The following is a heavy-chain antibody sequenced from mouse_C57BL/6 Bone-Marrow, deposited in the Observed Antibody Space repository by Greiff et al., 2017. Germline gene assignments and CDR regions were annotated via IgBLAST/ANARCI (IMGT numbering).Heavy chain of an antibody. CDR1: GFTFSDYG. Sequence: EVQRLQSGGGLVKPGGSLKLSCAASGFTFSDYGMHWVRQAPEQGLEWVAYISSGTSTIDYTHTVKGRFTMSRDNAYNTLFLQMPSLSSEDSAVYYCALLAALVDYWGQGTTLTVAS. J-gene: IGHJ2*01. D-gene: IGHD6-1*01. CDR3: ALLAALVDY. CDR2: ISSGTSTI. V-gene: IGHV5-17*01.